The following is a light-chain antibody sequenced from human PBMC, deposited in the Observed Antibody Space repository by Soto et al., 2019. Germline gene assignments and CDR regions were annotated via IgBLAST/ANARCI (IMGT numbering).Light chain of an antibody. V-gene: IGLV7-43*01. CDR2: STS. CDR1: TGTVTSGYF. Sequence: QSVVTQEPSLTVPPGGTVTLTCASSTGTVTSGYFPSWFQKKPGQAPRALIYSTSNRHYWTPARFSGSLLGGKAALTLSAVQPEDEADYYCLLYYGDVNWVFGGGTKLTVL. J-gene: IGLJ3*02. CDR3: LLYYGDVNWV.